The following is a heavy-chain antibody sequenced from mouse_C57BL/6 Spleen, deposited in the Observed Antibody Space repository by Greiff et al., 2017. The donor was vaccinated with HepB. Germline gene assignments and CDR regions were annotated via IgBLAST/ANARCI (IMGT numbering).Heavy chain of an antibody. CDR1: GYAFTNYL. D-gene: IGHD1-1*01. CDR3: ARSPRKYGSSPSAMDY. Sequence: QVQLQQSGAELVRPGTSVKVSCKASGYAFTNYLIEWVKQRPGQGLEWIGVINPGSGGTNYNEKFKGKATLTADKSSSTAYMQLSSLTSEDSAVYFCARSPRKYGSSPSAMDYWGQGTSVTVSS. V-gene: IGHV1-54*01. J-gene: IGHJ4*01. CDR2: INPGSGGT.